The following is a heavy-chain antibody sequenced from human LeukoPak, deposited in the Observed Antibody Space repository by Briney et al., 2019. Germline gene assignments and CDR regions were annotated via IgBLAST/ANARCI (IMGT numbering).Heavy chain of an antibody. CDR1: GYSISSGYY. D-gene: IGHD6-13*01. J-gene: IGHJ4*02. CDR2: IYHSGST. V-gene: IGHV4-38-2*01. CDR3: ARRGNSWPYYFDD. Sequence: KASETLSLTCAVSGYSISSGYYWGWIRQPPGKGLEWIASIYHSGSTYYNPSLKSRVTISVDTSKNQFSLKLTSVTAADTAVYYCARRGNSWPYYFDDWGQGTVVTVSS.